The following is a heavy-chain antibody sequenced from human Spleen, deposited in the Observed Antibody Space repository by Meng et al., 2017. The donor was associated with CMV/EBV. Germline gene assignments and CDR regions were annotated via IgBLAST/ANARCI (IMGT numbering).Heavy chain of an antibody. CDR1: GYSLTELS. CDR2: FDPEDGET. CDR3: ATSIAVAGPANWFDP. J-gene: IGHJ5*02. D-gene: IGHD6-19*01. V-gene: IGHV1-24*01. Sequence: QVQVVQSGAEVKKPGASVKVSCKVSGYSLTELSIHWVRQAPGKGLEWMGSFDPEDGETIHAQTFQGRVTMTEDTSTDTAYMDLSSLRSEGTAIYYCATSIAVAGPANWFDPWGQGTLVTVSS.